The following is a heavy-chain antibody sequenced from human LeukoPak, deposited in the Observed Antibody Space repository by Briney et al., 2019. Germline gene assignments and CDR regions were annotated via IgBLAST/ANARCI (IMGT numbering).Heavy chain of an antibody. V-gene: IGHV1-2*02. Sequence: GASAKVSCKASGYTFTGYYMHWVRQAPGQGLEWMGWINPNSGGTNYAQKFQGRVTMTRDTSISTAYMELSRLRSDDTAVYYCARELGTMVRGVIVDGMDVWGQGTTVTVSS. CDR3: ARELGTMVRGVIVDGMDV. D-gene: IGHD3-10*01. CDR1: GYTFTGYY. J-gene: IGHJ6*02. CDR2: INPNSGGT.